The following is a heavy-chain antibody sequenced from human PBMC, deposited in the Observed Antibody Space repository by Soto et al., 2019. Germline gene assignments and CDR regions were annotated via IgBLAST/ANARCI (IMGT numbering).Heavy chain of an antibody. CDR3: AKNSGWFNT. D-gene: IGHD3-10*01. CDR1: GFTFSSTD. J-gene: IGHJ5*02. V-gene: IGHV3-23*01. Sequence: EFQVLQSGGGLVQPGGSLTLSCAASGFTFSSTDMTWVRQAPGKGLEWVSTIYGSGGTTYYADSVKGRFTISRDNSINTVFLQMNSLRADDTALYFCAKNSGWFNTWGQGALVTVSS. CDR2: IYGSGGTT.